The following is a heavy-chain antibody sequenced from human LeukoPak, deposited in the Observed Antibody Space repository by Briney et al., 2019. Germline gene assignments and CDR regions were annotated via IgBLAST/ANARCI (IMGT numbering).Heavy chain of an antibody. CDR3: ARGGHHYHSSGYYGGTNFDY. D-gene: IGHD3-22*01. CDR1: GFTFSSYW. V-gene: IGHV3-74*01. CDR2: ISSDESST. J-gene: IGHJ4*02. Sequence: PGGSLRLSCAASGFTFSSYWMHWVRQDPGKGLVWVSRISSDESSTSYADSVKGRFTTSRDNAKNTRYLQMNSLRAEDTALYYCARGGHHYHSSGYYGGTNFDYWGQGTLVTVSS.